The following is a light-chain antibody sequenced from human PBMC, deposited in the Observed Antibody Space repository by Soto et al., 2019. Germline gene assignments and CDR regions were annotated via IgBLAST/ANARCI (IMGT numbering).Light chain of an antibody. Sequence: EIVLTQSPATLSLSPGERATLSCRASQSVGSFLAWYQQKPGQAPRLLIYDTSIRATGIPARFSGSGSGTDFTLTISSLEPEDFAVYYCQQLTDWPPQWTFGQGTKVDIK. CDR3: QQLTDWPPQWT. V-gene: IGKV3-11*01. CDR2: DTS. CDR1: QSVGSF. J-gene: IGKJ1*01.